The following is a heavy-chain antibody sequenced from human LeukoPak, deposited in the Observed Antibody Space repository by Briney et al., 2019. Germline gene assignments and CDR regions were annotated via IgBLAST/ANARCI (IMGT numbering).Heavy chain of an antibody. Sequence: SETLSLTCTVSGGSISSYYWSWLRQPPGKGPEWIGYIYYSGSTKYNPSLKSRVTISVDASKTQFSLKLNSVTAADTAVYYCARGSRELYYFDYWGQGTLVTVSS. D-gene: IGHD1-7*01. CDR3: ARGSRELYYFDY. J-gene: IGHJ4*02. CDR1: GGSISSYY. V-gene: IGHV4-59*01. CDR2: IYYSGST.